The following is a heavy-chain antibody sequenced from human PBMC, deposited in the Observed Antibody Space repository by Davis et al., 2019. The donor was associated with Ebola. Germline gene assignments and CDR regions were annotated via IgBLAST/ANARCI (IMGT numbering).Heavy chain of an antibody. CDR1: GGSINSYY. Sequence: MPSETLSLTCTVSGGSINSYYWNWIRQPPGKGLKWIGYIYYTGSTNYNPSLKSRVTISVDTSKNQFSLKLTSVTAADTAMYYCARQRLRGDFDYWGQGTLVTVSS. V-gene: IGHV4-59*08. D-gene: IGHD3-10*01. J-gene: IGHJ4*02. CDR3: ARQRLRGDFDY. CDR2: IYYTGST.